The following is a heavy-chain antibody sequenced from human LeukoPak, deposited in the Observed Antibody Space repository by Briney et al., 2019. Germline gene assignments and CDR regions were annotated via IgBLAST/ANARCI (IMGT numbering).Heavy chain of an antibody. CDR2: INPYSGDT. V-gene: IGHV1-2*06. CDR3: ARDQGSLTRSWYTGY. D-gene: IGHD6-13*01. J-gene: IGHJ4*02. Sequence: ASVKVSCKASGYTFTGYHIHWVRQAPGQGLERMGRINPYSGDTNFAQKFQGRVTMTRDTSITTAYMDLSRLTPDDTAVYFCARDQGSLTRSWYTGYWGQGTQVTVSS. CDR1: GYTFTGYH.